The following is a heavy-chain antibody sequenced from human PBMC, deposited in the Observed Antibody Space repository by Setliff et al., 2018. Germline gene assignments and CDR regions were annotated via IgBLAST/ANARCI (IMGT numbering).Heavy chain of an antibody. D-gene: IGHD3-22*01. CDR2: ATTSGTYS. CDR1: GFTFSTHA. CDR3: ARLALTGYDSSGYYYALEYYYYMDV. V-gene: IGHV3-21*01. J-gene: IGHJ6*03. Sequence: GGSLRLSCAASGFTFSTHAMTWVRQAPGKGLEWVSTATTSGTYSYYADSVKGRFTISRDNANQSLYLQMNSLRAEDTAVYYCARLALTGYDSSGYYYALEYYYYMDVWGKGTTVTVSS.